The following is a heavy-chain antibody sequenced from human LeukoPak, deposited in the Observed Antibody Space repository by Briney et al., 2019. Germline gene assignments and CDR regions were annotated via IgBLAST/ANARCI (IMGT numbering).Heavy chain of an antibody. V-gene: IGHV3-23*01. CDR1: GFTFSNYA. D-gene: IGHD1-26*01. J-gene: IGHJ6*03. CDR3: AKVTDLLYYYYYMDV. Sequence: GGPLRLSCAASGFTFSNYAMIWVRQAPGKGLEWVSALSVSDSRTYYADSVKGRFTISRDNSKNTLYLQMNSLRAEDTAIYYCAKVTDLLYYYYYMDVWGKGTTVTVSS. CDR2: LSVSDSRT.